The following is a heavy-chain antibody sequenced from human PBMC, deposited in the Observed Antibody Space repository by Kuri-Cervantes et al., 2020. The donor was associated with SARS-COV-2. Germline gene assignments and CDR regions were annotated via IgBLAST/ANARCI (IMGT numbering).Heavy chain of an antibody. CDR3: ARAGGSGGTSNYYYYMDV. D-gene: IGHD2-15*01. Sequence: GGSLRLSCAASGFTFSSHSMNWVRKAPGKGLEWVSCTSGGSTYIYYVDSVKGRFTISRDNAKNSLYLQMNSLRAEDTAVYYCARAGGSGGTSNYYYYMDVWGKGTTVTVSS. V-gene: IGHV3-21*01. CDR1: GFTFSSHS. CDR2: TSGGSTYI. J-gene: IGHJ6*03.